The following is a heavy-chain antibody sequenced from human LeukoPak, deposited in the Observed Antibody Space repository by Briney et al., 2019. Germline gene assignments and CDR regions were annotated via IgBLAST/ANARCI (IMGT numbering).Heavy chain of an antibody. J-gene: IGHJ3*02. CDR3: ARDISSSLDAFDI. V-gene: IGHV3-33*01. D-gene: IGHD6-13*01. CDR1: GFTFSSFG. Sequence: GGSLRLSCAASGFTFSSFGLHCVRQAPGKGLEWVAVIWYDGNSKYYADSVKGRFTISRDNSKNTLNLQMNSLRAEDTAVYYCARDISSSLDAFDIWGQGTMVTVSS. CDR2: IWYDGNSK.